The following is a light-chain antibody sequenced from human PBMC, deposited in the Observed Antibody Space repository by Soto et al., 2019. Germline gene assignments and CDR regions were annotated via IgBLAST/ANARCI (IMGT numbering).Light chain of an antibody. CDR1: SSDVGGYNY. V-gene: IGLV2-14*01. Sequence: SALTQPASVSGSPGQSITISCTGTSSDVGGYNYVSWYQQHPGKAPKFMIYDVSNQPLGVSNRFSGSKSGNTASLTISGLQAEDEADYYCSSYTTSNTRQIVFGTG. CDR2: DVS. J-gene: IGLJ1*01. CDR3: SSYTTSNTRQIV.